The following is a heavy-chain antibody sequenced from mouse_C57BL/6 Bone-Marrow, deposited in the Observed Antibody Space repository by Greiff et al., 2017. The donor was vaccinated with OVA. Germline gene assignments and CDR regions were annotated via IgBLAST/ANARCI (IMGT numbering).Heavy chain of an antibody. CDR3: TTVGTTWGEGYYAMDY. Sequence: EVQLQQSGAELVRPGASVKLSCTASGFNIKDDYMHWVKQRPEQGLEWIGWIDPENGDTEYASKFQGKATITADTSSNTAYMQLSSLTSEDTAVYYCTTVGTTWGEGYYAMDYWGQGTSVTVSS. CDR1: GFNIKDDY. V-gene: IGHV14-4*01. D-gene: IGHD2-14*01. CDR2: IDPENGDT. J-gene: IGHJ4*01.